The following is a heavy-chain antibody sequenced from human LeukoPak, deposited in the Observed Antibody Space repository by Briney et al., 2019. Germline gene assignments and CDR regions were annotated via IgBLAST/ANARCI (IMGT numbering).Heavy chain of an antibody. V-gene: IGHV3-48*03. CDR1: GFTFSNYE. Sequence: GGSLRHSCAASGFTFSNYEMNGVRQAPGKGLEWVSYISSSGSTTYYADPVKGRLTISRDNAKPSLYLQMNSLGAEDTSVHYCARRYCSGGCCYFANWGQGTLVTVSS. J-gene: IGHJ4*02. CDR2: ISSSGSTT. D-gene: IGHD2-15*01. CDR3: ARRYCSGGCCYFAN.